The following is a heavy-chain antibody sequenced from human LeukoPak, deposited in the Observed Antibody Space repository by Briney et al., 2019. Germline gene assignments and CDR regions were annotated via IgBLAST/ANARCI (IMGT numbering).Heavy chain of an antibody. CDR3: ARGSSGWYSRRKYYYYYMDV. J-gene: IGHJ6*03. V-gene: IGHV1-8*01. D-gene: IGHD6-19*01. Sequence: GASVKVSCKASGYTFTSYDINWVRQATGQGLEWMGWMNPNSGNTGYAQKFQGRVTMTRNTSISTAYMELSSLRSEDTAVYYCARGSSGWYSRRKYYYYYMDVWGKGTTVTISS. CDR1: GYTFTSYD. CDR2: MNPNSGNT.